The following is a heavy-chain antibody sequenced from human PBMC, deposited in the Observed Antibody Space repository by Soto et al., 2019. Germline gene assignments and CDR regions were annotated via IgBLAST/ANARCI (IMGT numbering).Heavy chain of an antibody. J-gene: IGHJ4*02. V-gene: IGHV3-30*18. CDR1: GFSFSSYA. D-gene: IGHD6-19*01. CDR3: AKWPKAGLDY. CDR2: ISFDVSFK. Sequence: GGSLRLSCTASGFSFSSYAMHWVRQAPGEGLEWVAFISFDVSFKYYANSVKGRFTISRDNSKDTLYLQMSSLGPEDTALYFCAKWPKAGLDYWGQGTLVTVSS.